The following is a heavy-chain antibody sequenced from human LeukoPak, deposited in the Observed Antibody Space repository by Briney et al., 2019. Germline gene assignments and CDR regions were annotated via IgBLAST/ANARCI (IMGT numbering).Heavy chain of an antibody. J-gene: IGHJ4*02. CDR2: ISAYNGNT. CDR1: GFTFSDYG. V-gene: IGHV1-18*04. D-gene: IGHD3-10*01. CDR3: ARDSQVLLWFGESFDY. Sequence: GASVKVSCKTSGFTFSDYGFSWVRQAPGQGLEWMGWISAYNGNTNYAQKLQGRVTMTTDTSTSTAYMELRSLRSDDTAVYYCARDSQVLLWFGESFDYWGQGTLVTVSS.